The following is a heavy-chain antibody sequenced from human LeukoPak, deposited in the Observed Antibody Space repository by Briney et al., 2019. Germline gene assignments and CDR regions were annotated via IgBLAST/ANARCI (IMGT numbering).Heavy chain of an antibody. J-gene: IGHJ4*02. D-gene: IGHD3-3*01. CDR1: GFTVSSNY. V-gene: IGHV3-15*01. CDR2: IKSKTDGGTT. Sequence: PGGSLRLSCAASGFTVSSNYMSWVRQAPGKGLEWVGRIKSKTDGGTTDYAAPVKGRFTISRDDSKNTLYLQMNSLKTEDTAVYYCTTDKITIFGVVIGTHWGQGTLVTVSS. CDR3: TTDKITIFGVVIGTH.